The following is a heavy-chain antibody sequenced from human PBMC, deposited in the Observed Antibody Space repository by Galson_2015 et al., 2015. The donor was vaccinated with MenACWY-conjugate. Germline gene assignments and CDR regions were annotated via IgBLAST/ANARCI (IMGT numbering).Heavy chain of an antibody. V-gene: IGHV3-23*01. CDR3: ARDPDFAGSTWFAPGDY. D-gene: IGHD3-10*01. CDR2: ITAGGITT. Sequence: SLRLSCAASGFTFSSYAMSWVRQAPGKGLEWVSSITAGGITTYYADSVKGRFTISRDNSKNTLYLQMNSLGGEDTAVYYCARDPDFAGSTWFAPGDYWGQGTLVTVSS. CDR1: GFTFSSYA. J-gene: IGHJ4*02.